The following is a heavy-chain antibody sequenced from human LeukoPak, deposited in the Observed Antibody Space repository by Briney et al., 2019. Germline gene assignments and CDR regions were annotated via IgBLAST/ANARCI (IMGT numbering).Heavy chain of an antibody. CDR2: INSDGRST. J-gene: IGHJ4*02. D-gene: IGHD2-15*01. CDR1: GFTFSSYW. CDR3: ARDQLYCSGGICYFEY. V-gene: IGHV3-74*01. Sequence: QPGGSLRLSCAASGFTFSSYWMRWVRQVPGKGLVWVSRINSDGRSTTYADSVKGRFTISRDNTKNTLYLQMNSLRVEDTAVYYCARDQLYCSGGICYFEYWGQGTLVTVSS.